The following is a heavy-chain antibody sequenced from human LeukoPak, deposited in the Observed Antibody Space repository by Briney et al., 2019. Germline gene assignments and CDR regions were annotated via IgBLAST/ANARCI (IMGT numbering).Heavy chain of an antibody. D-gene: IGHD2-15*01. CDR1: GGSIN. J-gene: IGHJ2*01. CDR3: ARGQRTCSGGSCYSYWYFDL. V-gene: IGHV4-31*03. CDR2: IYCSGST. Sequence: PSQTLSLACTVSGGSINKGLQCIGYIYCSGSTYYNPSLKSRVTISVDTSKNQFSLKLSSVAAADTAVYYCARGQRTCSGGSCYSYWYFDLWGRGTLVTVSS.